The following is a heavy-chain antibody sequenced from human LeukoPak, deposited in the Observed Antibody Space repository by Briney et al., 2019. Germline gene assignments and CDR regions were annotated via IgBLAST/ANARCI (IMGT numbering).Heavy chain of an antibody. CDR1: GYTFTSYA. CDR3: ARGRGSSARLGYYFYYIDV. D-gene: IGHD1-26*01. CDR2: INTNTGNP. V-gene: IGHV7-4-1*02. J-gene: IGHJ6*03. Sequence: GASVKVSFKASGYTFTSYAMNWVRQAPGQGLEWMGWINTNTGNPTYSQGFTGRFVFSLETSVSTSYLQISSLKAEDTAVYYCARGRGSSARLGYYFYYIDVWGKGTTVTVSS.